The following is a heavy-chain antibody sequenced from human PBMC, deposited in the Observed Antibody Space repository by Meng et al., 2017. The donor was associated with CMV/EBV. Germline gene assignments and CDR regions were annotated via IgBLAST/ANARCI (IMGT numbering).Heavy chain of an antibody. V-gene: IGHV4-39*07. CDR3: ARGLKYQLVMSGRGYFDY. D-gene: IGHD2-2*01. CDR1: GGSISSRSYY. CDR2: IYYSGST. J-gene: IGHJ4*02. Sequence: ESLRLSCTVSGGSISSRSYYWGWIRQPPGKGLEWIGTIYYSGSTYYNPSLKSRVTISIDTSKHQFSLKLSSVTAADTAVYYCARGLKYQLVMSGRGYFDYWGQGTRVTVSS.